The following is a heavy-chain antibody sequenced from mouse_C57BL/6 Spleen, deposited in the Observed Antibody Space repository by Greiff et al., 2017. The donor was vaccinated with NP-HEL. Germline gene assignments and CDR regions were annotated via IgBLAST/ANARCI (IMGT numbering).Heavy chain of an antibody. V-gene: IGHV6-3*01. CDR1: GFTFSNYW. Sequence: EVKLVESGGGLVQPGGSMKLSCVASGFTFSNYWMNWVRQSPEKGLEWVAQIRLKSDNYATHYAESVKGRFTISRDDSKSSVYLQMNNLRAEDTGIYYCTGGCYYYYGRSYGYFDVWGTGTTVTVSS. D-gene: IGHD1-1*01. J-gene: IGHJ1*03. CDR2: IRLKSDNYAT. CDR3: TGGCYYYYGRSYGYFDV.